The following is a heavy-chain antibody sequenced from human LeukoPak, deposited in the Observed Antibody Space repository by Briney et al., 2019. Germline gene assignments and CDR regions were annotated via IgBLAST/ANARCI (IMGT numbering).Heavy chain of an antibody. CDR2: IYYSGST. V-gene: IGHV4-59*08. D-gene: IGHD1-26*01. CDR1: GGSISSYY. CDR3: ARQRAVWELRQNYYYMDV. Sequence: SETLSLTCTVSGGSISSYYWSWIRQPPGKGLAWIGYIYYSGSTNYNPSLKSRVTISVDTSKNQFSLKLSSVTAADTAVYYCARQRAVWELRQNYYYMDVWGKGTTVTVSS. J-gene: IGHJ6*03.